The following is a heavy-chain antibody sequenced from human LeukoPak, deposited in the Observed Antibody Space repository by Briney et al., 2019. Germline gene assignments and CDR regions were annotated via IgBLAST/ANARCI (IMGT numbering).Heavy chain of an antibody. CDR2: IRSRANNYAT. CDR1: GFTFSGSA. Sequence: GGSLRLSCAASGFTFSGSAIHWVRQASEKGLEWVGRIRSRANNYATAYAASVKGRFTISRDDSNKTAFLQMSSLRTEDTAVYYCTVSHDYGDHWGQGTLVTVSS. CDR3: TVSHDYGDH. D-gene: IGHD4-17*01. V-gene: IGHV3-73*01. J-gene: IGHJ4*02.